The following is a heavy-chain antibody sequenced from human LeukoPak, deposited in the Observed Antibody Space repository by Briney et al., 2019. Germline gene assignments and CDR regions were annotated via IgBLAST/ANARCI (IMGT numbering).Heavy chain of an antibody. Sequence: GGSLRLFCAASEFTLRSHTMNWVRQAPGKGLEWVSSISSTSSYIYYADSVRGRFTVSRDNAKNSLYLQMNSLRAEDTAVYYCVRSMVVVVSQPRNFDYWGQGTLVTVSS. V-gene: IGHV3-21*01. D-gene: IGHD2-15*01. CDR3: VRSMVVVVSQPRNFDY. CDR1: EFTLRSHT. J-gene: IGHJ4*02. CDR2: ISSTSSYI.